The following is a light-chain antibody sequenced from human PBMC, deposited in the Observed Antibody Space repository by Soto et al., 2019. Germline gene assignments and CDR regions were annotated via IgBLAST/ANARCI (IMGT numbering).Light chain of an antibody. V-gene: IGLV2-14*01. J-gene: IGLJ1*01. CDR1: SSDIGIYKY. CDR2: EVT. CDR3: SSYTTSSTRV. Sequence: VLTQPASVSGSPGQSIAISCTGSSSDIGIYKYVSWYQQHPGKVPKLIIYEVTNRPSGVSNRFSGSKSGNTASLTISGLQAEDEADYYCSSYTTSSTRVFGPGTKVTVL.